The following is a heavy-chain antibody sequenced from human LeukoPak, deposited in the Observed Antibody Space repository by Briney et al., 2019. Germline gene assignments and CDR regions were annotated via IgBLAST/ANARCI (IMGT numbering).Heavy chain of an antibody. CDR2: IYSGGST. Sequence: GGSLRLSCAASGFTVSSNYMSWVRQAPGKGLEWVSVIYSGGSTYYADSVKGRFTISRDNSKNTLYLRMNSLRAEDTAVYYCASQVVVAATVAFDIWGQGTMVTVSS. CDR1: GFTVSSNY. CDR3: ASQVVVAATVAFDI. D-gene: IGHD2-15*01. J-gene: IGHJ3*02. V-gene: IGHV3-53*01.